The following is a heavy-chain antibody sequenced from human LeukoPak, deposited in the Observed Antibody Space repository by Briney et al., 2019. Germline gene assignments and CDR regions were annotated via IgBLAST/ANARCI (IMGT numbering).Heavy chain of an antibody. D-gene: IGHD1-26*01. CDR1: GFTFSSYW. Sequence: PGGSLRLSCAASGFTFSSYWMSWVRQAPGKGLEWVANIKQDGSEKYYVDSVKGRFTISRDNAKNSLYLQMNSLRAEDTALYYCARDYMAGATFQIQGPVDYWGQGTLVTVSS. CDR3: ARDYMAGATFQIQGPVDY. J-gene: IGHJ4*02. V-gene: IGHV3-7*01. CDR2: IKQDGSEK.